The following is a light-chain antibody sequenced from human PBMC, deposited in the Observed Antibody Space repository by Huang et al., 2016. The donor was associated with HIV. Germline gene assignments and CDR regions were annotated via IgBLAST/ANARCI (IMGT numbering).Light chain of an antibody. Sequence: IVMTLSPATLSVSPGVTATLSCRASQIISINLALYQQKPGQAPRLLIYDASTRATGVPARFSGSGSGTEFTLTISSLQSEDFAVYYCQQYNNWPRTFGGGTKVEIK. CDR1: QIISIN. J-gene: IGKJ4*01. V-gene: IGKV3-15*01. CDR3: QQYNNWPRT. CDR2: DAS.